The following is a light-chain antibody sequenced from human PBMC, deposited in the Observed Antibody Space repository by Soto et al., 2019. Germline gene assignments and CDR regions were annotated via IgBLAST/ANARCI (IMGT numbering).Light chain of an antibody. CDR3: SSYTSDTTWV. V-gene: IGLV2-14*01. CDR1: SSDVGGHNY. J-gene: IGLJ3*02. CDR2: EVS. Sequence: QSALTQPASVSGSPGQSITISCIGTSSDVGGHNYVSWYQQYPGKAPKLIISEVSDRPSGISNRFSGSTSGNTASLTISGLQDEDEADYYCSSYTSDTTWVFGGGTKLTVL.